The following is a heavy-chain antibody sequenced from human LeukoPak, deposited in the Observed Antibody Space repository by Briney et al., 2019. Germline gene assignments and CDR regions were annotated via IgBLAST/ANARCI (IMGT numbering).Heavy chain of an antibody. CDR2: IYHSGST. Sequence: KSSETLSLTCTVYGYSITSGFQWGWIRQPPGKGLEWIGSIYHSGSTYYNPSLKSRVTISVDTSKNQFSLRLNSVTAADTAMYYCARDVGSRWFSIWFDPWGQGTLVTVSS. D-gene: IGHD6-13*01. V-gene: IGHV4-38-2*02. CDR1: GYSITSGFQ. CDR3: ARDVGSRWFSIWFDP. J-gene: IGHJ5*02.